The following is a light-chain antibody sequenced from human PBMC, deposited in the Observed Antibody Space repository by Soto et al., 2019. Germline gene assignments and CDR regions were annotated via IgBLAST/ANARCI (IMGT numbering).Light chain of an antibody. J-gene: IGLJ2*01. V-gene: IGLV2-14*01. CDR3: SSSTSSSTGV. Sequence: QSALTQPASVSGSPGQSITISCTGTISDVGGYNYVSWYQQHPGKAPKLMIYDVSNRPLGVSNRFSGSKSGNTAYLTISGLQAEDEADYYCSSSTSSSTGVFGGGTKLTVL. CDR1: ISDVGGYNY. CDR2: DVS.